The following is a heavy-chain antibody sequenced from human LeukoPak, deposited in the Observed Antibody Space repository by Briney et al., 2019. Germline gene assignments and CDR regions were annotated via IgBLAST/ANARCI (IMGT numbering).Heavy chain of an antibody. J-gene: IGHJ5*02. D-gene: IGHD3-22*01. CDR2: FDPEDGET. CDR1: GXTLTELS. CDR3: ATDVGYDSSGYYLRSPAHWFDP. V-gene: IGHV1-24*01. Sequence: KVSXKVXGXTLTELSMHWVRQAPGKGLEWMGGFDPEDGETIYAQKFQGRVTMTEDTSTDTAYMELSSLRSEDTAVYYCATDVGYDSSGYYLRSPAHWFDPWGQGTLVTVSS.